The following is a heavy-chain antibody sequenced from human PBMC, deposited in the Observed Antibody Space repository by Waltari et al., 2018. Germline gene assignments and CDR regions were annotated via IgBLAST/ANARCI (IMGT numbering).Heavy chain of an antibody. CDR1: GFAFSSYW. D-gene: IGHD5-12*01. J-gene: IGHJ4*02. Sequence: EVQLVESGGDLVQPGGSLRLSCAASGFAFSSYWMHWVRQTPGKGLLWVSRIDTGASNTYYADSVKGRFTISRDNAKNTLYLQMNSLRVEDTAVYYCTRGGVGYGNFEYWGLGTLVTVSS. CDR3: TRGGVGYGNFEY. CDR2: IDTGASNT. V-gene: IGHV3-74*01.